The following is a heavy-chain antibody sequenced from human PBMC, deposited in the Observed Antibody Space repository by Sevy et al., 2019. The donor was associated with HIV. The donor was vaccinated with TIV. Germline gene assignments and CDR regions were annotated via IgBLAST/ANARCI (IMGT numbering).Heavy chain of an antibody. V-gene: IGHV3-7*03. J-gene: IGHJ6*02. CDR1: GFTFSSYW. CDR2: IKQDGSEK. CDR3: ARVDRGDIVATVDKYPKYYYYYYGMDV. Sequence: GGSLRLSCAASGFTFSSYWMSWVRQAPGKGLEWVANIKQDGSEKYYVDSVKGRFTISRDNAKNSLYLQMNSLRAEVTAVYYCARVDRGDIVATVDKYPKYYYYYYGMDVWGQGTTVTVSS. D-gene: IGHD5-12*01.